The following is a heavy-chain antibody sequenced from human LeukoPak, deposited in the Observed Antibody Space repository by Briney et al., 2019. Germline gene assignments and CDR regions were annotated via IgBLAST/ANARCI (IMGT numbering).Heavy chain of an antibody. D-gene: IGHD4-17*01. CDR1: GFTFSSYE. V-gene: IGHV3-48*03. CDR3: AREHTTVTSLLDY. CDR2: ISSGSSSI. J-gene: IGHJ4*02. Sequence: PGGSLRLSCAASGFTFSSYEMNWVRQAPGKGLEWVSYISSGSSSIFYADSVKGRFTISRDNAKNSLYLQMNSLRVEDTAVYYCAREHTTVTSLLDYWGQGTLVTVSS.